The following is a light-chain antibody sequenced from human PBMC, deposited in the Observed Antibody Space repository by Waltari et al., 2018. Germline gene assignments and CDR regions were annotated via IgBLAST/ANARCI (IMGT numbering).Light chain of an antibody. CDR2: GTS. Sequence: EIVMTQSPGTLSLSPGERVTLSCRASQSVDSTYLGWYQQKPSQAPRLLIYGTSSRATGVPDRFSGSGSGTDFTLTISRLEAEDFAVYYCQQYGGSTAMFGQGTKVEIK. J-gene: IGKJ1*01. CDR1: QSVDSTY. V-gene: IGKV3-20*01. CDR3: QQYGGSTAM.